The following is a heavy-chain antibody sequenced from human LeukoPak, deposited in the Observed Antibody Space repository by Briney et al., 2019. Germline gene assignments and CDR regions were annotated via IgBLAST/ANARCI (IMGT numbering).Heavy chain of an antibody. CDR3: ARVWTGTTDY. V-gene: IGHV3-64*01. CDR2: ISSNGGIT. J-gene: IGHJ4*02. CDR1: GFTFSSYA. D-gene: IGHD1-1*01. Sequence: GGSLRLSCAASGFTFSSYAMHWVRQAPGKGLEYVSAISSNGGITYYANFVKGRFTISRDNSKNTLYLQMGSLRAEDMAVYYCARVWTGTTDYWGQGTLVTVSS.